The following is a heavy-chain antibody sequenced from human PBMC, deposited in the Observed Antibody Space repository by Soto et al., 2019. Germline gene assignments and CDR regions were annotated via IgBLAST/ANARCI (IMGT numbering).Heavy chain of an antibody. CDR2: MYYSETT. CDR1: GASINDFY. V-gene: IGHV4-59*01. Sequence: PSETLSLHCTVSGASINDFYWSWLRQTPGKGLEWVGFMYYSETTKYNPSLKGRVNMSLDTSKNQVSLHLKSVTASDTAVYYCARANISTWDRLEYKGFDPWGQGTQGTVSS. D-gene: IGHD6-13*01. CDR3: ARANISTWDRLEYKGFDP. J-gene: IGHJ5*02.